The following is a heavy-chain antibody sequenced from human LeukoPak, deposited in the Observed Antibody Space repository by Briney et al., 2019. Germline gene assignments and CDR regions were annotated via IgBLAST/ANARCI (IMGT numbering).Heavy chain of an antibody. V-gene: IGHV3-21*01. J-gene: IGHJ4*02. D-gene: IGHD5-18*01. CDR3: ARDVDTAMVAFDY. CDR1: GFTFSSYS. Sequence: GGSLRLSCAASGFTFSSYSMNWVRQAPGKGLEWVSSISSSSSYIYYADSVKGRFTISRDNAKNSLCLQMNSLRAEDTAVYYRARDVDTAMVAFDYWGQGTLVTVSP. CDR2: ISSSSSYI.